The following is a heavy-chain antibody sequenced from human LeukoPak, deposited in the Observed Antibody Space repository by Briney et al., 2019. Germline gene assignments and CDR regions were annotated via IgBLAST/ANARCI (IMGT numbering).Heavy chain of an antibody. D-gene: IGHD2-2*01. J-gene: IGHJ4*02. V-gene: IGHV3-23*01. Sequence: GGSLRLSCAASGFTFSSYAMSWVRQAPGKGLEWVSAISGSGGSTYYADSVKGRFTISRDNSKNTLYLQMNSLRAEDTAVYYCATSSGGYCSSTSCYAGYWGQGTLVTVSS. CDR2: ISGSGGST. CDR3: ATSSGGYCSSTSCYAGY. CDR1: GFTFSSYA.